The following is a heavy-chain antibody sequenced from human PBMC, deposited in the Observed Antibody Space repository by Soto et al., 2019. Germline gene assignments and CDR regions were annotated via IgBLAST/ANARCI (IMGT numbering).Heavy chain of an antibody. J-gene: IGHJ4*02. V-gene: IGHV1-18*01. CDR3: ARDTDCSSTSCYDY. CDR1: GYTFTNYG. D-gene: IGHD2-2*01. Sequence: GASVKVSCKASGYTFTNYGINWVRQAPGQGLEGMGWISAYNGNRNYAQKVQGRVTMTTDTSTSTAYMELRSLRSDDTDVYYCARDTDCSSTSCYDYWGQGTLVTVSS. CDR2: ISAYNGNR.